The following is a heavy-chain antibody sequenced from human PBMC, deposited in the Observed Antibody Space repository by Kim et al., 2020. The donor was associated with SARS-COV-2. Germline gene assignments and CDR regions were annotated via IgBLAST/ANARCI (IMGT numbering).Heavy chain of an antibody. Sequence: GGSLRLSCAASGFTFDDYAMHWVRQAPGKGLEWVSGISWNSGSIGYADSVKGRFTISRDNAKNSLYLQMNSLRAEDTALYYCAKDLHYGGTPLDAFDIWG. CDR3: AKDLHYGGTPLDAFDI. D-gene: IGHD4-17*01. J-gene: IGHJ3*02. V-gene: IGHV3-9*01. CDR2: ISWNSGSI. CDR1: GFTFDDYA.